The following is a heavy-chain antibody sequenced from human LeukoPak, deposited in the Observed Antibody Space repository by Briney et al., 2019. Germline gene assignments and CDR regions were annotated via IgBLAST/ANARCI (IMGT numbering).Heavy chain of an antibody. D-gene: IGHD6-13*01. CDR2: ISSSSSTI. Sequence: GGSLRLSCAASGFTFSSYSMNWVRQVQGRGLEGVSYISSSSSTIYYADSVKGRFTISRDNAKNSLYLQMNSLRAEDTAVYYCARASAAAGTEGYWGQGTLVTVSS. V-gene: IGHV3-48*01. CDR1: GFTFSSYS. CDR3: ARASAAAGTEGY. J-gene: IGHJ4*02.